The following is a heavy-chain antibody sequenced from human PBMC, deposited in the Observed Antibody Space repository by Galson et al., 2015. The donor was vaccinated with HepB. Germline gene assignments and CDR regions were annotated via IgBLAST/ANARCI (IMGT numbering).Heavy chain of an antibody. D-gene: IGHD2-2*01. CDR1: GFSLSTSGVG. V-gene: IGHV2-5*02. CDR2: IYWDDDK. CDR3: AHMVDCSSTSYQTVDY. J-gene: IGHJ4*02. Sequence: PALVKPTQTLTLTCTFSGFSLSTSGVGVGWIRQPPGKALEWLALIYWDDDKRYSPSLKSRLTITKDTSKNQVVLTMTNMDPVDTATYYCAHMVDCSSTSYQTVDYWGQGTLVTVSS.